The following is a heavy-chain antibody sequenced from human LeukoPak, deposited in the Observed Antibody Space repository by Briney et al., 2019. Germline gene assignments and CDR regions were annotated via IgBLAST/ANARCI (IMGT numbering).Heavy chain of an antibody. CDR1: GGTFSSYA. J-gene: IGHJ4*02. D-gene: IGHD5-24*01. CDR2: IIPIFGTA. Sequence: SVKVSCKASGGTFSSYAISWVRQTPGQGLEWMGGIIPIFGTANYAQKFQGRVTITTDESTSTAYMELSSLRSEDTAVYYCARGGDGYNTALGYYFDYWGQGTLATVSS. CDR3: ARGGDGYNTALGYYFDY. V-gene: IGHV1-69*05.